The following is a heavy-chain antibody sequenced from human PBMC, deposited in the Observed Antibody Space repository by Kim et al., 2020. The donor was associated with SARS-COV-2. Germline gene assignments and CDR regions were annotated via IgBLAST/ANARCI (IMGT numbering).Heavy chain of an antibody. CDR3: ARGGTAMVLYCYYGMDV. D-gene: IGHD5-18*01. V-gene: IGHV4-59*01. CDR2: IYYSGST. Sequence: SETLSLTCTVSGGSISSYYWSWIRQPPGKGLEWIGYIYYSGSTNYNPSLKSRVTISVDTSKNQFSLKLSSVTAADTAVYYCARGGTAMVLYCYYGMDVWGQGTTVTVPS. J-gene: IGHJ6*02. CDR1: GGSISSYY.